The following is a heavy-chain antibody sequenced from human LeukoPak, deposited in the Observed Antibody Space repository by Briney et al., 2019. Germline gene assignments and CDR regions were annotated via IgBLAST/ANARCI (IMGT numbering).Heavy chain of an antibody. Sequence: SETLSLTCTVSGGSISSSSYYWGWIRQPPGKGLEWIGSIYYSGSTYYNPSLKSRVTISVDTSKNQFSLKLSSVTAADTAVYYCARGLNYYGSGSYYKLFDYWGQGTLVTVSS. J-gene: IGHJ4*02. CDR2: IYYSGST. CDR1: GGSISSSSYY. V-gene: IGHV4-39*07. CDR3: ARGLNYYGSGSYYKLFDY. D-gene: IGHD3-10*01.